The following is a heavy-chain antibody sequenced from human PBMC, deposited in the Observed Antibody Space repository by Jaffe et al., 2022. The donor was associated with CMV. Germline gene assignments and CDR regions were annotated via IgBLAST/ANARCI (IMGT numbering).Heavy chain of an antibody. CDR2: IYNPENT. J-gene: IGHJ4*02. V-gene: IGHV4-59*01. D-gene: IGHD6-13*01. CDR1: GGSISSYY. CDR3: ARSGYSSSGAVDY. Sequence: QVQLQESGPRQVKPSETLSLTCTVSGGSISSYYWTWIRQPPGKGLEWIGYIYNPENTNHNPSLQSRVTISVDASKNQFSLRLNSVTSADTAVYYCARSGYSSSGAVDYWGQGTPVTVSS.